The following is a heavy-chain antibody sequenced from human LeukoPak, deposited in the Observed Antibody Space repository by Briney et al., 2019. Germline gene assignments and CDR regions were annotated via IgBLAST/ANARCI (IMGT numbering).Heavy chain of an antibody. V-gene: IGHV1-18*04. D-gene: IGHD2-2*01. CDR2: ISAYNGNT. CDR1: GYTFTSYG. CDR3: ARWSDIVVVPAAIGPDFDY. Sequence: ASVKVSCKSSGYTFTSYGISWVRQAPGHGLEWMGWISAYNGNTNYAQKLQGRVTMTTDTSTSTAYMELRSLRSDDTAVYYCARWSDIVVVPAAIGPDFDYWGQGTLVTVSS. J-gene: IGHJ4*02.